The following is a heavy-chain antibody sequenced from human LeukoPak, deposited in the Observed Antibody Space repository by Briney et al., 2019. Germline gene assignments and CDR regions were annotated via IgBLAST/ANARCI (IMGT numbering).Heavy chain of an antibody. V-gene: IGHV4-34*01. Sequence: TASETLSLTCAVYGGSFSGYYWSWIRQPPGKGLEWIGEINHSGSTNYNPSLKSRVTISVNTSKNQFSLKLSSVTAADTAVYYCARRNGQDIVATFRRRYYFDYWGQGTLVTVSS. CDR3: ARRNGQDIVATFRRRYYFDY. CDR1: GGSFSGYY. D-gene: IGHD5-12*01. CDR2: INHSGST. J-gene: IGHJ4*02.